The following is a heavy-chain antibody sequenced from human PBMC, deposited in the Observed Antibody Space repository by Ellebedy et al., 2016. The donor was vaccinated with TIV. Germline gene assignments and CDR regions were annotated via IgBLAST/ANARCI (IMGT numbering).Heavy chain of an antibody. CDR3: ARAEVIGAVRKGAFDV. CDR2: ISSRSSAI. V-gene: IGHV3-48*04. D-gene: IGHD1-14*01. J-gene: IGHJ3*01. Sequence: GESLKISXAASGFTVSSNFMNWVRQAPGKGLEWVSYISSRSSAIYYTDSVKGRFTISRDNAKSSLYLQMNSLRADDTAVYFCARAEVIGAVRKGAFDVWGHGTVVTVSP. CDR1: GFTVSSNF.